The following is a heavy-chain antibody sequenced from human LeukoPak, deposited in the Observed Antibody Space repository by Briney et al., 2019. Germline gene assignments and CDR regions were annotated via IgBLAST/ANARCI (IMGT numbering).Heavy chain of an antibody. J-gene: IGHJ4*02. CDR1: GFTFSSYG. V-gene: IGHV3-33*06. CDR2: IWYVGSNK. D-gene: IGHD6-19*01. Sequence: GGSLRLSCAASGFTFSSYGMRWVRHAPGKGLGWGAVIWYVGSNKYYADSVKGGFAISRDNSKNTLYLKMNSLRAEDTAVYYCAKELGSGWSLRGLDYWGQGTLVTVSS. CDR3: AKELGSGWSLRGLDY.